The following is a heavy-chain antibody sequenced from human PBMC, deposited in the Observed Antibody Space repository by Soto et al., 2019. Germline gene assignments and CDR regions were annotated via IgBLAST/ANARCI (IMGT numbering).Heavy chain of an antibody. CDR3: ARGWRGSGSYFDY. D-gene: IGHD6-19*01. CDR2: IIPIFGTA. CDR1: GGTFSSYA. Sequence: GASVKVSCKASGGTFSSYAISWVRQAPGQGLEWMGGIIPIFGTANYAQKFQGRVTITADKSTSTAYMELSSLRSEDTAGYYCARGWRGSGSYFDYWGQGTLVTVSS. V-gene: IGHV1-69*06. J-gene: IGHJ4*02.